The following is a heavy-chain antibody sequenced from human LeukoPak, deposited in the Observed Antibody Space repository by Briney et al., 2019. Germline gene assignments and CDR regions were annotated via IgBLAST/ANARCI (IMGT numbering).Heavy chain of an antibody. CDR1: GFTFSSYS. V-gene: IGHV3-48*04. CDR2: ISSSSTI. D-gene: IGHD3-10*01. J-gene: IGHJ4*02. Sequence: GGSLRPSCAASGFTFSSYSMNWVRQAPGKGLEWVSYISSSSTIYYADSVKGRFTISRDNAKNSLYLQMNSLRAEDTAVYYCARLSGSGSSPFDYWGQGTLVTVSS. CDR3: ARLSGSGSSPFDY.